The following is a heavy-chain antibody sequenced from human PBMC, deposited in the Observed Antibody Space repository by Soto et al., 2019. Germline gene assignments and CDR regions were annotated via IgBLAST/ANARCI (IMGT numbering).Heavy chain of an antibody. CDR1: GYIFTSND. J-gene: IGHJ4*02. V-gene: IGHV1-18*04. CDR2: NSADNGNT. Sequence: QVQLLQAGAEGKEPGASVKVPCKTSGYIFTSNDITWVLQAPGQGLAWMGRNSADNGNTTYAQTLQGIVTMTTETSTSSAYMQLRSLRTEEAAVYYCSIIGVPRADYRGQGTLGTVSS. D-gene: IGHD3-10*01. CDR3: SIIGVPRADY.